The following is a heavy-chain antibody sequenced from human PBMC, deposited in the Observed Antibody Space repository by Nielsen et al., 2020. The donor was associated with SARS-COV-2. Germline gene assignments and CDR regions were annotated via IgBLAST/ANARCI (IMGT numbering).Heavy chain of an antibody. CDR2: MSYDGSNK. J-gene: IGHJ3*02. CDR1: GLTFSNYD. D-gene: IGHD5-24*01. CDR3: AKDGRDGYNGWGAFDI. V-gene: IGHV3-30*18. Sequence: GESLKISCAASGLTFSNYDMHWVRLAPGKGLEWVAVMSYDGSNKYYADSVKGRFTISRDNSKNTLYLQMNSLRTEDTAVYYCAKDGRDGYNGWGAFDIWGQGTMVTVSS.